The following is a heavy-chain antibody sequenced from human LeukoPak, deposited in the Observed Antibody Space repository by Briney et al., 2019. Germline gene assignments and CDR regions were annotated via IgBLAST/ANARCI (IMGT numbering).Heavy chain of an antibody. V-gene: IGHV3-23*01. CDR1: GVTFSSYA. CDR3: AKGDYYGSGSFFKNGMDV. D-gene: IGHD3-10*01. J-gene: IGHJ6*02. Sequence: PGWSLRLSCAASGVTFSSYAMSWVRQAPGKGLEWVSAVTASAGNTYYADSVKGRFTISRDNSKNTLYLQVNSLRAEDTAVYYCAKGDYYGSGSFFKNGMDVWGQGTTVTVSS. CDR2: VTASAGNT.